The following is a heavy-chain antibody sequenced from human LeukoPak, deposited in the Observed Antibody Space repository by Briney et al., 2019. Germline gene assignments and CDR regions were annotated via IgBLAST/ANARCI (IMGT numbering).Heavy chain of an antibody. Sequence: SETLSLTCTVSGGSINNGNPFWTWIRQPAGKGLEWIGRIFTSGSTNYNPSLKSRLTMSIDTSKNQFSLKLSSVTAADTAVYYCATLTLNPTYYWGQGTLVTVSS. J-gene: IGHJ4*02. CDR2: IFTSGST. V-gene: IGHV4-61*02. CDR1: GGSINNGNPF. CDR3: ATLTLNPTYY. D-gene: IGHD1-1*01.